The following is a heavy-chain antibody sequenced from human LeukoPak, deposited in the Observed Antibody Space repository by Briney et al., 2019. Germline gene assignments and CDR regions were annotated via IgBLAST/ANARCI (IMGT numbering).Heavy chain of an antibody. V-gene: IGHV3-11*04. D-gene: IGHD5-18*01. CDR1: GFTFSDYY. CDR3: AKEGIQVWVDY. J-gene: IGHJ4*02. Sequence: PGGSLRLSCAASGFTFSDYYMSWIRQAPGKGLEWVSYISSSGSTIYYADSVKGRFTISRDNSKNTLYVQMNSLRAEDTAVYSCAKEGIQVWVDYWGQGTLVTVSS. CDR2: ISSSGSTI.